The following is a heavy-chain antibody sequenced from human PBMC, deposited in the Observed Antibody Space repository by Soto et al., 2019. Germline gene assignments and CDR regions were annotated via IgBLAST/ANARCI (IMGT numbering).Heavy chain of an antibody. Sequence: LSLTCTVADSSISSYYWRWIRKTPGKGLEWLGYIYYTVSTNYNPSLKSRVTIQVGPFKNQFSLNLISLTDADTAVDYCARVLEYYYDSSALRWFDPWGQGTLVTVSS. D-gene: IGHD3-22*01. CDR3: ARVLEYYYDSSALRWFDP. CDR2: IYYTVST. J-gene: IGHJ5*02. CDR1: DSSISSYY. V-gene: IGHV4-59*01.